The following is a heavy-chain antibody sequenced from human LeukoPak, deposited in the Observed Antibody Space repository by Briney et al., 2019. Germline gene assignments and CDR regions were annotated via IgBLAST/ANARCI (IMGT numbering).Heavy chain of an antibody. D-gene: IGHD3-22*01. CDR1: GITLSNYG. CDR2: ISDSGGRT. Sequence: GGSLRLSCAVSGITLSNYGVSWVRQAPGKGLEWVAGISDSGGRTNYADSVKGRFTISRDNPKNTLYLQMNSLRAEDTAVHFCAKRGVVIRVILVGFHKEAYYFDSWGQGALVTVSS. CDR3: AKRGVVIRVILVGFHKEAYYFDS. V-gene: IGHV3-23*01. J-gene: IGHJ4*02.